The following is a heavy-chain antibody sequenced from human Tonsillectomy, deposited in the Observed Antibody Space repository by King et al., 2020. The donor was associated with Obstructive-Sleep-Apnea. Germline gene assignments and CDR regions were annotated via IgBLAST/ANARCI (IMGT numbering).Heavy chain of an antibody. D-gene: IGHD2-2*01. CDR2: ISAYNGNT. J-gene: IGHJ6*02. CDR1: GYTFTSYG. Sequence: QLVQSGAEVKNPGASVKVSCKASGYTFTSYGISWVRQAPGQGLEWMGWISAYNGNTNYAQKLQGRVTMTTDTSTSTAYMELRSLRSDDTAVYYCARGPYCSSTSCYGELYYYGMDVWGQGTTVTVSS. V-gene: IGHV1-18*01. CDR3: ARGPYCSSTSCYGELYYYGMDV.